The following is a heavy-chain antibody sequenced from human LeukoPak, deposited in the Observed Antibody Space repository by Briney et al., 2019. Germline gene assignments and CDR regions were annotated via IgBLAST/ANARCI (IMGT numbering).Heavy chain of an antibody. CDR2: ISAYNGNT. V-gene: IGHV1-18*01. D-gene: IGHD4-17*01. CDR1: GYTFTSYG. Sequence: ASVKVSCKASGYTFTSYGISWVRQAPGQGLEWMGWISAYNGNTNYAQKLQGRVTMTTDTSTSTAYMELRSLRSDDTAVYYCARDRGDYGDYVRGDYWDQGILVTVSS. CDR3: ARDRGDYGDYVRGDY. J-gene: IGHJ4*02.